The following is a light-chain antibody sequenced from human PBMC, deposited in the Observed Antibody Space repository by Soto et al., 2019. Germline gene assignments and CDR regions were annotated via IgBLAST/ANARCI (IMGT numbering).Light chain of an antibody. J-gene: IGLJ1*01. CDR1: SSDVGSYNY. Sequence: QSVLTQPASVSGSPGQSITISCTGTSSDVGSYNYVSWYQQHPGKAPKLMIYDVSNRPSGVSNRFSGSKSGNTASLTISGLQAEDEADYYCSSYTSSSTLVVFGTGTKAPS. V-gene: IGLV2-14*01. CDR3: SSYTSSSTLVV. CDR2: DVS.